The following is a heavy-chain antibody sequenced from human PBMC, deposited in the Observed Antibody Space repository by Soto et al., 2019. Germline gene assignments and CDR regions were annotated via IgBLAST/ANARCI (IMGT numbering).Heavy chain of an antibody. Sequence: PGGSLRLSCAASGFTFSSYGMHWVRQAPGKGLEWVAVIWYDGSNKYYADSVKGRFTISRDNSKNTLYLQMNSLRAEDTAVYYCAKVRRWQQLANWFDPWGQGTLVTVSS. CDR1: GFTFSSYG. CDR2: IWYDGSNK. D-gene: IGHD6-13*01. J-gene: IGHJ5*02. CDR3: AKVRRWQQLANWFDP. V-gene: IGHV3-33*06.